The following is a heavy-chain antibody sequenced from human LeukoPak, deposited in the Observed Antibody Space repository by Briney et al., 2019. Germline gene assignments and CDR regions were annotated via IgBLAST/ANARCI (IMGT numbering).Heavy chain of an antibody. J-gene: IGHJ3*02. CDR3: ARRLSREWLVQGGAFDI. CDR1: GGSVSSGSYY. CDR2: IYYSGST. D-gene: IGHD6-19*01. V-gene: IGHV4-61*01. Sequence: SETLSLTCTVSGGSVSSGSYYWSWVRQPPGKGLEWIGYIYYSGSTNYNPSLKSRVTISVDTSKNQFSLKLSSVTAADTAVYYCARRLSREWLVQGGAFDIWGQGTMVTVSS.